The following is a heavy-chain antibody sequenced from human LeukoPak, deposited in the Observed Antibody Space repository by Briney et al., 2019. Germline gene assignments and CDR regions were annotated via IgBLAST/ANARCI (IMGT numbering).Heavy chain of an antibody. D-gene: IGHD3-10*01. CDR1: ERMVRNSY. V-gene: IGHV3-53*01. CDR2: IYSGGST. Sequence: GGSLRLSCEGPERMVRNSYMSWVRQSPGRGLEWVSVIYSGGSTDYADSVKGRFTTSRDTSKNTLYLQMNDVRAEDTGIYYCVRDLRDRRGYSNYYMDVWGKGTTVTVAS. CDR3: VRDLRDRRGYSNYYMDV. J-gene: IGHJ6*03.